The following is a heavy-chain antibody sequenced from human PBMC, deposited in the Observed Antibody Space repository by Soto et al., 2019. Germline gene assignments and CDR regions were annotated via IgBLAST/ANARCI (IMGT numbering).Heavy chain of an antibody. V-gene: IGHV4-59*01. J-gene: IGHJ6*03. CDR2: IYYSGST. CDR3: ARVTYDFWSGYYSALNYYYYYMDV. CDR1: NGSISSYY. D-gene: IGHD3-3*01. Sequence: SETLSLTCTVSNGSISSYYWSWIRQPPGKGLEWIGYIYYSGSTKYNPSLKSRANISVDTSKNQFSQNLSSETAADTAVYYCARVTYDFWSGYYSALNYYYYYMDVWGKGTTVTVSS.